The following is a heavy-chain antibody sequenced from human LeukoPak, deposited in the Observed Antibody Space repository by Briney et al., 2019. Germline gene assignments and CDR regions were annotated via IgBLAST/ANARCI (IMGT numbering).Heavy chain of an antibody. CDR3: ANPPTVISFHY. Sequence: GGSLRLSCAASGFTFSNYAMSWVRQAPGKGLEWVSSINGRGGSTYYADSVKGRFTISRDNSKNTLYLQMNSLRAEDTAIYCCANPPTVISFHYWGQGTLVTVSS. V-gene: IGHV3-23*01. J-gene: IGHJ4*02. D-gene: IGHD3-10*01. CDR1: GFTFSNYA. CDR2: INGRGGST.